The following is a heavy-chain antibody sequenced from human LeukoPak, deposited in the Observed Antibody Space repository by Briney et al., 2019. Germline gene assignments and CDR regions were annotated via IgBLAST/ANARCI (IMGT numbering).Heavy chain of an antibody. Sequence: SETLSLTCTVSGGSISSYYWSWIRQPPGKGLEWIGYIYYSGSTNYNPSLKSRVIISVDTSKNQFSLKLSSVTAADTAVYYCARLSSGSSSWYDIDYWGQGTLVTVSS. J-gene: IGHJ4*02. D-gene: IGHD6-13*01. CDR2: IYYSGST. CDR1: GGSISSYY. CDR3: ARLSSGSSSWYDIDY. V-gene: IGHV4-59*08.